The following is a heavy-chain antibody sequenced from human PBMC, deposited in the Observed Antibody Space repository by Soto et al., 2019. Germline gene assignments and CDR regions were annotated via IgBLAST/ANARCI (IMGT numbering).Heavy chain of an antibody. CDR1: GFTFSSHA. CDR3: ARRAFGSSRSFDI. V-gene: IGHV3-23*01. CDR2: ISDSGGLT. D-gene: IGHD6-6*01. J-gene: IGHJ3*02. Sequence: FLRLSCAASGFTFSSHAMSWVRQAPERGLEWVSGISDSGGLTYNADSVKGRFTISRDNSKNTLYLQMNSLRDEDTALYYCARRAFGSSRSFDIWCQGTMLTVSS.